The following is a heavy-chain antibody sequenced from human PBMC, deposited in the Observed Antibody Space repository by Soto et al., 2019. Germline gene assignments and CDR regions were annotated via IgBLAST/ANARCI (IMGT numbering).Heavy chain of an antibody. Sequence: SETLSLTCTVSGGSISSYYWSWIRQPPGKGLEWIGYIYYSGSTNYNPSLKSRVTISVDTSKNQFSLKLSSVTAADTAVYYCARVGWAAAGEFDYWGQGTLVTVSS. V-gene: IGHV4-59*01. D-gene: IGHD6-13*01. CDR1: GGSISSYY. CDR2: IYYSGST. J-gene: IGHJ4*02. CDR3: ARVGWAAAGEFDY.